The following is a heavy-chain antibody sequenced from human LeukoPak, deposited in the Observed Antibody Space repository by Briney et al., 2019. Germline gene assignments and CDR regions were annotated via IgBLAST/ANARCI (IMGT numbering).Heavy chain of an antibody. CDR2: IKSDGKT. D-gene: IGHD3-22*01. CDR3: ARAPSEVGGYYPEYFRH. V-gene: IGHV3-74*01. Sequence: GGSLRLSCVASGFTFSRYWMHWVRQAPGKGLVWVSRIKSDGKTNYADSVKGRFTISRENAKNTVSLQMDSLRAEDTGVYYCARAPSEVGGYYPEYFRHWGQGTLVTVSS. CDR1: GFTFSRYW. J-gene: IGHJ1*01.